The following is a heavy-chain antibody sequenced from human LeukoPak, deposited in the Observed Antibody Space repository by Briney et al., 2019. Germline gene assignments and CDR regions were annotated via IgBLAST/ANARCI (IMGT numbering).Heavy chain of an antibody. Sequence: AGGSLTLSCAASGFTVSSNYMSWVRQAPGKGLEWVSVIYSGGSTYYADSVKGRFTISRDNSKNTLYLQMNSLRAEDTAVYYCARAVTTVINFDYWGQGTLVTVSS. D-gene: IGHD4-17*01. CDR1: GFTVSSNY. CDR3: ARAVTTVINFDY. V-gene: IGHV3-53*01. J-gene: IGHJ4*02. CDR2: IYSGGST.